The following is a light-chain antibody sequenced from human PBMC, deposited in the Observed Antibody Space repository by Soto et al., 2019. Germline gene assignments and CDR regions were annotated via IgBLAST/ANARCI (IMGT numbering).Light chain of an antibody. CDR1: QGIRSY. CDR3: QQLYSFPPLFT. J-gene: IGKJ3*01. CDR2: DAS. V-gene: IGKV1-9*01. Sequence: QMTQSPSTLSASVGDRVTITCRASQGIRSYLAWYQQRPGKAPELLIYDASTLRTGVASRFSGSGSGTEFTLTISSLQPEDFATYFCQQLYSFPPLFTFGPGTKVDIK.